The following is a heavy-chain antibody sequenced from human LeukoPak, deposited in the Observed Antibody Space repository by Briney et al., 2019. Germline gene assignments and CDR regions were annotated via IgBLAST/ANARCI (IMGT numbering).Heavy chain of an antibody. CDR2: ISSSGSIT. V-gene: IGHV3-11*01. CDR1: GFNFGEFW. J-gene: IGHJ4*02. CDR3: AREGESYYDS. Sequence: PGGSLRLSCAASGFNFGEFWMAWVRQTPGKGLEWVSYISSSGSITDYADSVKGRFTISRDNAKNSLYLQMNSLRAEDTAVYYCAREGESYYDSWGQGTLVTVSS. D-gene: IGHD2-21*01.